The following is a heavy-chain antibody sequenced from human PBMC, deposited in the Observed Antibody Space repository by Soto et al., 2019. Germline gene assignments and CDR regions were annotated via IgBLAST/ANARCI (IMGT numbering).Heavy chain of an antibody. CDR2: INDSGGST. CDR1: GFTFSTYA. V-gene: IGHV3-23*01. D-gene: IGHD3-10*01. CDR3: AKVHGSGTYYNVPDY. Sequence: PGGSLRLSCAASGFTFSTYAMSWVRQAPGKGLEWVSTINDSGGSTYYAASVKGRFTISRDNSKNTLYLLMNSLSAEDTALYYCAKVHGSGTYYNVPDYWGQGTLVTVSS. J-gene: IGHJ4*02.